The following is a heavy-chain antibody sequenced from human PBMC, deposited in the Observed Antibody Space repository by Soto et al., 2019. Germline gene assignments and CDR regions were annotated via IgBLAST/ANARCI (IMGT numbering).Heavy chain of an antibody. J-gene: IGHJ6*02. V-gene: IGHV4-61*01. Sequence: PSETLSLTCTFSGCSISSGSYYWSWIRQPPGKGLEWIGYIYYSGSTNYNPSLKSRVTISVDTSKNQFSLKLSSVTAADTAVYYWARGDELEWLLHQRGYYYGMDVGGQGTTVTVSS. CDR3: ARGDELEWLLHQRGYYYGMDV. CDR1: GCSISSGSYY. D-gene: IGHD3-3*01. CDR2: IYYSGST.